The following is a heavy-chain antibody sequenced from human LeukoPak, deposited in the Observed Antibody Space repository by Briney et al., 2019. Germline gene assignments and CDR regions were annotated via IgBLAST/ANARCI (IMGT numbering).Heavy chain of an antibody. V-gene: IGHV1-69*05. CDR2: TIPIFGTA. Sequence: PSVKVSCRASGGTFSRHAISWVRQAPGQGLEWMGGTIPIFGTANYAQKFQDRVTITTDESTSTAYMELSSLRSEDTAVYYCARGPSDDYGDYNAFDIWGQGTMVTVSS. J-gene: IGHJ3*02. CDR1: GGTFSRHA. D-gene: IGHD4-17*01. CDR3: ARGPSDDYGDYNAFDI.